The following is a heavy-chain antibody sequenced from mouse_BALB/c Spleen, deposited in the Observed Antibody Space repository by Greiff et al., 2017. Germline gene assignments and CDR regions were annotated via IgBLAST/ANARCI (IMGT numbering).Heavy chain of an antibody. CDR2: IYPGNVNT. Sequence: VQGVESGPELVKPGASVRISCKASGYTFTSYYIHWVKQRPGQGLEWIGWIYPGNVNTKYNEKFKGKATLTADKSSSTAYMQLSSLTSEDSAVYFCARWDYGSSPFAYWGQGTLVTVSA. CDR3: ARWDYGSSPFAY. J-gene: IGHJ3*01. V-gene: IGHV1S56*01. CDR1: GYTFTSYY. D-gene: IGHD1-1*01.